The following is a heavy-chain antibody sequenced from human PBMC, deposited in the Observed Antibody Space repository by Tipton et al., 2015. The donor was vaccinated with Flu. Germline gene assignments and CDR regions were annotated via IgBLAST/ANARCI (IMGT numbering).Heavy chain of an antibody. Sequence: GSLRLSCAASGFSFSSFGIHWVRQAPGKGLEWVAFIRYDGSDAFYADFVKGRFTISRDNSKNTLFLQMDRLTDEDTAVYYCAKPQRTHTSGSYSFDYWGLGTLVTVSS. V-gene: IGHV3-30*02. CDR1: GFSFSSFG. J-gene: IGHJ4*02. CDR2: IRYDGSDA. D-gene: IGHD3-22*01. CDR3: AKPQRTHTSGSYSFDY.